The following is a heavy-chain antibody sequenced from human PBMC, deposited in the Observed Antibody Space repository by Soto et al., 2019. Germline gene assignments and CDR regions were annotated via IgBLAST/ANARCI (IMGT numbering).Heavy chain of an antibody. V-gene: IGHV1-2*04. CDR1: GYTFTGYY. CDR2: INPNSGGT. Sequence: ASVKVSCKASGYTFTGYYMHWVRQAPGQGVERMGWINPNSGGTNYAQKFQGWVTMTRDTSISTAYMELSRLRSDDTAVYYCARGSEYCSSTSCYNYYYYMDVWGKGTTVTVSS. CDR3: ARGSEYCSSTSCYNYYYYMDV. J-gene: IGHJ6*03. D-gene: IGHD2-2*02.